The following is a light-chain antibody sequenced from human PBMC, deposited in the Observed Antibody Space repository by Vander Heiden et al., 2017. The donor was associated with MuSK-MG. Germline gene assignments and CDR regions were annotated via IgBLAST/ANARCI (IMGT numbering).Light chain of an antibody. CDR2: AAS. CDR3: QQCDSNPRT. V-gene: IGKV1-39*01. J-gene: IGKJ2*01. CDR1: QSISTY. Sequence: DIQLTQSPSSLSASVGDRVTITCRASQSISTYLNWYQQKPGEAPKVLIYAASSLLGGVPSRFSGSGSGTDFILTINSLQPEDFASYYCQQCDSNPRTFGQGTRLEIK.